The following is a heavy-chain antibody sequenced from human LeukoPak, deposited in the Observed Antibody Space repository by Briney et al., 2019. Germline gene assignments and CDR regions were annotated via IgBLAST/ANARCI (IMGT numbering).Heavy chain of an antibody. CDR2: INSDGTST. CDR3: ARASGTNAGYVQVDY. V-gene: IGHV3-74*01. D-gene: IGHD3-9*01. Sequence: PGESLRLSCAASGFTFSNYWMHWVRQGPGKGLVWVSRINSDGTSTTYAESEKGRFTISRDNAKNTLYLQIDSLRAEDTAMYYCARASGTNAGYVQVDYWGQGTLVTVSS. CDR1: GFTFSNYW. J-gene: IGHJ4*02.